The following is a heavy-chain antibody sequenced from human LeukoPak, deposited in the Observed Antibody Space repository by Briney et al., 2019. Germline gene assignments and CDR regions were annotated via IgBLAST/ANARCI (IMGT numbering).Heavy chain of an antibody. D-gene: IGHD6-13*01. CDR1: GYTFTSYA. J-gene: IGHJ4*02. CDR3: ATTQGFFGSSFDY. V-gene: IGHV1-69*05. CDR2: IIPIFGTA. Sequence: ASVKVSCKASGYTFTSYAISWVRQAPGQGLEWMGGIIPIFGTANYAQKFQGRVTITTDESTSTAYMELSSLRSEDTAVYYCATTQGFFGSSFDYWGQGTLVTVSS.